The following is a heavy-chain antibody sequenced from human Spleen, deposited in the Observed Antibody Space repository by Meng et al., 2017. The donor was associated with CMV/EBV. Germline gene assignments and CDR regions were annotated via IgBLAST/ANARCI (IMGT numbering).Heavy chain of an antibody. V-gene: IGHV1-2*02. Sequence: ASVKVSCKASGYTFTGYYMYWVRQAPGQGLEWMGWINPNSGGTNYAQKFQGRVTMTRDTSISTAYMELSRLRSDDTAVYYCARDGDSGGQPTLLAWGQGTMVTVSS. CDR3: ARDGDSGGQPTLLA. J-gene: IGHJ3*01. D-gene: IGHD3-10*01. CDR1: GYTFTGYY. CDR2: INPNSGGT.